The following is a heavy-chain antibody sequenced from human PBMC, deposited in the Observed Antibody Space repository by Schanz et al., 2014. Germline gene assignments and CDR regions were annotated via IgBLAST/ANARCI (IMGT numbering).Heavy chain of an antibody. D-gene: IGHD6-19*01. CDR2: IYYSGTT. J-gene: IGHJ5*02. V-gene: IGHV4-59*08. Sequence: QVQLQESGPGLVKPSETLSLTCSVSGGSIRTYFWAWIRQPPGRGLEWIGFIYYSGTTNYNPSRKSGAPIPVAMSKNRFPLTLTSVTAADTGVYYCARQYSGWSRFDPWGQGIRVTVSS. CDR1: GGSIRTYF. CDR3: ARQYSGWSRFDP.